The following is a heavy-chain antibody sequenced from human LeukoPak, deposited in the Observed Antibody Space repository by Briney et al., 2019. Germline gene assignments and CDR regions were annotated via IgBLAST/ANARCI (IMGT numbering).Heavy chain of an antibody. J-gene: IGHJ6*03. CDR2: ISWNSGSI. CDR3: AKSYYYYYMDV. Sequence: GRSLRLSCAASGFTFDDYAMHWVRRAPGKGLEWVSGISWNSGSIGYADSVKGRFTISRDNAKNSLYLLMNSLRAEDTALYYCAKSYYYYYMDVWGKGTTVTVSS. CDR1: GFTFDDYA. V-gene: IGHV3-9*01.